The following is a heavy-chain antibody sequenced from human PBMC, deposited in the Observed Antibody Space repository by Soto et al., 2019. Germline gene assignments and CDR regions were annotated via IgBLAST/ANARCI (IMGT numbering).Heavy chain of an antibody. V-gene: IGHV1-69*13. CDR1: GGTFSSYA. Sequence: SVKVSCKASGGTFSSYAISWVRQAPGQGLEWMGGIIPIFGTANYAQKFQGRVTITADESTSTAYMELSSLRSEDTAVYYCARAIVVVPAARGYYYYYYGMDVWGQGTTVTVS. J-gene: IGHJ6*02. CDR3: ARAIVVVPAARGYYYYYYGMDV. CDR2: IIPIFGTA. D-gene: IGHD2-2*01.